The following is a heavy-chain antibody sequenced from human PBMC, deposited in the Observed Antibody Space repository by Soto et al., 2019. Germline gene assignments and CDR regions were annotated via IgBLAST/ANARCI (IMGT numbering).Heavy chain of an antibody. D-gene: IGHD3-9*01. CDR3: ARCIAQYYVFLTGYYRDDAFDS. CDR1: GGSISSYY. V-gene: IGHV4-59*01. J-gene: IGHJ3*02. Sequence: QVQLQESGPGLVKPSETLSLTCTVSGGSISSYYWSWIRQPPGKGLERIGYIYYSGSTNYNPSLTSRVTLSVHTAKNQFYLKLSSVAAADTSVSYGARCIAQYYVFLTGYYRDDAFDSWGQGTMVTVSS. CDR2: IYYSGST.